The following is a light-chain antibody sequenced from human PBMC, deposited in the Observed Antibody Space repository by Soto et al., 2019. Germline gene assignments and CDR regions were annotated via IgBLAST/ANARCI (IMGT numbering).Light chain of an antibody. J-gene: IGLJ1*01. CDR3: SSYTSSSTIYV. CDR2: EVS. Sequence: QSALTEPASVSGSPGQSIIISCTGTSSDVGGYNYVSWYQQHPGKAPKLMIYEVSNRPSGVSNRFSGSKSGNTASLTISGLQAEDEADYYCSSYTSSSTIYVFGTGTKVTVL. V-gene: IGLV2-14*01. CDR1: SSDVGGYNY.